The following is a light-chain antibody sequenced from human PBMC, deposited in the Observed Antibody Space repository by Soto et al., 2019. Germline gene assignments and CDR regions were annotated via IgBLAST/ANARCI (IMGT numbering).Light chain of an antibody. V-gene: IGLV2-14*03. CDR1: SSDIGGYNY. J-gene: IGLJ2*01. CDR3: SSYTSSSTVV. CDR2: DVS. Sequence: ALNHPPSVSGAPGQPIPLSCPGTSSDIGGYNYVSWYQQHPGKGPKLMIYDVSSRPSGVSHRFSGSKSGDTASLTISGLQAEDEADYYCSSYTSSSTVVFGGGTKVTVL.